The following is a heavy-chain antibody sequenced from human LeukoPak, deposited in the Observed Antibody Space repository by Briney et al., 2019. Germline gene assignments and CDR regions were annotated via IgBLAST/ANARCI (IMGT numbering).Heavy chain of an antibody. Sequence: SVKVSCKASGGTFSSYAISWVRQAPGQGLEWMGGIIPIFGTANYAQKFQGRVTITTDESTSTAYMELSSLRSEDTAVYYCARDGVPCTNGVCFDNWFDPWGQGTLVTVSS. CDR1: GGTFSSYA. D-gene: IGHD2-8*01. V-gene: IGHV1-69*05. J-gene: IGHJ5*02. CDR3: ARDGVPCTNGVCFDNWFDP. CDR2: IIPIFGTA.